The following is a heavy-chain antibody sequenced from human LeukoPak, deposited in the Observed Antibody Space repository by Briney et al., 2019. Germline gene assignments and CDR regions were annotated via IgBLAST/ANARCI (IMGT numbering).Heavy chain of an antibody. CDR3: ARGYRDRYGDYFVY. V-gene: IGHV3-33*01. CDR2: IWFDGSNK. CDR1: GFTFGSYG. Sequence: GRSLRLSCAASGFTFGSYGMHWVRQAPGKGLEWVAVIWFDGSNKYFADSVKGRFTISRDKSKNTLYLQMNSLRAEDTAVYYCARGYRDRYGDYFVYWGQGTLVTVSS. D-gene: IGHD4-17*01. J-gene: IGHJ4*02.